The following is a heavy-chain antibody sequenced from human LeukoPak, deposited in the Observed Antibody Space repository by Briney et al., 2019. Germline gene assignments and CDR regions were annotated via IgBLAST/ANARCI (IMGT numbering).Heavy chain of an antibody. CDR1: GGTFSSYA. CDR2: IIPIFGTA. D-gene: IGHD3-16*01. Sequence: ASVKVSCKASGGTFSSYAISWVRQAPGQGLEWMGRIIPIFGTANYAQKFQGRVTITTDESTSTAYMELSSLRSEDTAVYYCARGTYVDYFDYWGQGTLVTVSS. CDR3: ARGTYVDYFDY. V-gene: IGHV1-69*05. J-gene: IGHJ4*02.